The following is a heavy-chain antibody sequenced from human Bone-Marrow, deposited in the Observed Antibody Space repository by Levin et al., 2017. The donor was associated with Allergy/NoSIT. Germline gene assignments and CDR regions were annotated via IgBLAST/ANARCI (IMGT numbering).Heavy chain of an antibody. Sequence: SLKISCAASGFTFDDYAMHWVRQAPGKGLEWVSGVSWNSVSIGYADSVKGRFPISKDNAKTSLYLQMDSLRVEDTALYYCAKVGSSGWYDHVGYFPHWGQGTLVTVSS. CDR3: AKVGSSGWYDHVGYFPH. D-gene: IGHD6-19*01. V-gene: IGHV3-9*01. CDR1: GFTFDDYA. J-gene: IGHJ1*01. CDR2: VSWNSVSI.